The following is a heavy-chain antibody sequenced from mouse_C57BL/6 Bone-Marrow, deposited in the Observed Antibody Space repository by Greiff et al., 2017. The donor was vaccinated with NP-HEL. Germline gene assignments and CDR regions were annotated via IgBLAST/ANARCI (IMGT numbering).Heavy chain of an antibody. V-gene: IGHV14-4*01. J-gene: IGHJ2*01. CDR3: TDSNSHFDY. CDR2: IDPENGDT. CDR1: GFNIKDDY. Sequence: VQLQQSGAELVRPGASVKLSCTASGFNIKDDYMHWVKQRPEQGLEWIGWIDPENGDTEYASKFQGKATITADTSSNTAYLRLSSLTSEDTAVYYCTDSNSHFDYWGQGTTLTVSS. D-gene: IGHD2-5*01.